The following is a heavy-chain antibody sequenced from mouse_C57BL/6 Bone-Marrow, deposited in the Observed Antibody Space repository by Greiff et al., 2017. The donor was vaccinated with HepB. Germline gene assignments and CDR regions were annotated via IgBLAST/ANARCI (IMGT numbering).Heavy chain of an antibody. J-gene: IGHJ4*01. Sequence: DVHLVESGGGLVQPGESLKLSCESNEYEFPSHDMSWVRKTPEKRLELVAAINSDGGSTYYPDTMEGRFIISRDNTKKTLYLQMSSLRSEDTALYYCAIYYGNYDAMDYWGQGTSVTVSS. CDR1: EYEFPSHD. D-gene: IGHD2-1*01. V-gene: IGHV5-2*01. CDR2: INSDGGST. CDR3: AIYYGNYDAMDY.